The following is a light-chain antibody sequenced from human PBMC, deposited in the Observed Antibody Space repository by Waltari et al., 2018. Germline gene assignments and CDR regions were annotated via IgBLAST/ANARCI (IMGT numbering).Light chain of an antibody. Sequence: EIVLTQSPGTLSLSPGERATLSCRASQSVGRTLALYQQRPGQAPRLLMYGASIRAADIPDRFAGSGSGTDFSLTINRLEPEDFAVYYCQHYLRLPVSFGQGTKVEIK. V-gene: IGKV3-20*01. J-gene: IGKJ1*01. CDR3: QHYLRLPVS. CDR1: QSVGRT. CDR2: GAS.